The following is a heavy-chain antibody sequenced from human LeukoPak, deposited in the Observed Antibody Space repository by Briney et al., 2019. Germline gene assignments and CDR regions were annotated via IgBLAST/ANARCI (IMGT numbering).Heavy chain of an antibody. CDR1: RYSISSGYH. CDR3: ARGPGAYNWSDP. CDR2: VYQSGST. V-gene: IGHV4-38-2*01. J-gene: IGHJ5*02. D-gene: IGHD3-10*01. Sequence: PSETLSLTCGVPRYSISSGYHWAWIRQPPGKGLEWIGSVYQSGSTYYNPSLKSRVTISIDTSNNQFSLKLSSVAAADTAVYYCARGPGAYNWSDPWGQGTLVTVSS.